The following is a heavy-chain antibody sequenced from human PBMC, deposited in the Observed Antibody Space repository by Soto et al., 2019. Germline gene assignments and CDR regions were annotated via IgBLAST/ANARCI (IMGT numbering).Heavy chain of an antibody. D-gene: IGHD5-18*01. CDR1: GASVRYGAYY. J-gene: IGHJ5*02. CDR3: VRALRHTAMLYPWFEP. V-gene: IGHV4-31*03. Sequence: SETLSLTCSASGASVRYGAYYWGWVRQRPGRGLEWIGYIYESGYTYYNTSLKRRLTISPDRSNNQFSLGLTSVTAADTAVYYCVRALRHTAMLYPWFEPWGPGTLVTVFS. CDR2: IYESGYT.